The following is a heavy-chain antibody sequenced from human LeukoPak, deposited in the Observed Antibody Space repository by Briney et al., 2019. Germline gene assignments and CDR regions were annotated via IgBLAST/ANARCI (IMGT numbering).Heavy chain of an antibody. CDR2: INSDGSST. J-gene: IGHJ5*02. D-gene: IGHD5-18*01. CDR3: AKADIQLWSPAGGFDP. V-gene: IGHV3-74*01. CDR1: GFTFSSYW. Sequence: GGSLRLSCAASGFTFSSYWMHWVRQAPGKGLVWVSRINSDGSSTSYADSVKGRFTISRDNSKNTLYLQMNSLRAEDTAVYYCAKADIQLWSPAGGFDPWGQGTLVTVSS.